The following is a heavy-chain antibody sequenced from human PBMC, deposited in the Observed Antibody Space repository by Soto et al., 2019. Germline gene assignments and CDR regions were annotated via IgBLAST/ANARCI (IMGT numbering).Heavy chain of an antibody. V-gene: IGHV1-3*01. J-gene: IGHJ1*01. CDR3: ARDCFCSNDYYYYGIYV. CDR2: MNAGNGNT. CDR1: GFTFTNYA. Sequence: ASVKVSCKASGFTFTNYAIHWVRQAPGQRLEWMGWMNAGNGNTKYSRNFQGRVTITRDTSASTAYMELSSLRSEDTAVYYCARDCFCSNDYYYYGIYVWAQGTQVPVSS. D-gene: IGHD2-21*01.